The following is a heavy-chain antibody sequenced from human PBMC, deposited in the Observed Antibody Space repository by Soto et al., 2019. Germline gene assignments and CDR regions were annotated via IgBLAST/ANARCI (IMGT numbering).Heavy chain of an antibody. D-gene: IGHD2-2*01. J-gene: IGHJ6*02. CDR2: ILYDGGKN. CDR1: GFTFNNYG. CDR3: AKSRDAYNFYFYYGMDV. Sequence: QVQLVESGGGVVQPGRSLRLSCAASGFTFNNYGMHWVRQAPGKGLEWVAHILYDGGKNYYADSVKGRFTISRDNSKNTLSLQMNSLTAEETAVYFCAKSRDAYNFYFYYGMDVWGQGTAVTVSS. V-gene: IGHV3-30*18.